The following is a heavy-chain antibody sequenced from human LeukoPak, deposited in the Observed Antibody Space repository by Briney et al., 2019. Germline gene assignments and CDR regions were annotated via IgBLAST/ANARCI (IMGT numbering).Heavy chain of an antibody. CDR3: ASGGSCNGRCAFDI. Sequence: SETLSLTCTVSGGSNSNYYWNWIRQPPGKGLEWIGYIYYSGSTNYNPSLKSRVTISVDTSKNQFSLKLSSVTAADTAVYYCASGGSCNGRCAFDIWGQGTMVTVSS. CDR2: IYYSGST. D-gene: IGHD2-15*01. V-gene: IGHV4-59*01. CDR1: GGSNSNYY. J-gene: IGHJ3*02.